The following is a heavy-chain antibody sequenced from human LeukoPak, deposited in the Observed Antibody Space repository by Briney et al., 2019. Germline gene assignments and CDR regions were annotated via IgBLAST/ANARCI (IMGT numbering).Heavy chain of an antibody. V-gene: IGHV3-7*01. CDR2: INQDGSKK. J-gene: IGHJ4*02. Sequence: PGGSLRLSCAASGFTFSSYWMSWVRQAPGKGLEWVANINQDGSKKYYVDSVKGRFTISRDNAKNSLYLQMNNLRAEDTAVYYCARDLLQEFCSGTSCYASPDYWGQGTLVTVSS. D-gene: IGHD2-2*01. CDR1: GFTFSSYW. CDR3: ARDLLQEFCSGTSCYASPDY.